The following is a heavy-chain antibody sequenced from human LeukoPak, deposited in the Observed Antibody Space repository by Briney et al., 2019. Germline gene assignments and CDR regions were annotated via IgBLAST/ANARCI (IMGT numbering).Heavy chain of an antibody. CDR1: GYTFTSYA. CDR2: INTNTGNP. V-gene: IGHV7-4-1*02. D-gene: IGHD1-26*01. J-gene: IGHJ3*02. CDR3: ARVSGSYFPLDAFDI. Sequence: ASVKVTCKASGYTFTSYAMNWVRQAPGQGLEWMGWINTNTGNPTYAQGFTGRFVFSLDTSVSTAYLQISSLKAEDTAVYYCARVSGSYFPLDAFDIWGQGTMVTVSS.